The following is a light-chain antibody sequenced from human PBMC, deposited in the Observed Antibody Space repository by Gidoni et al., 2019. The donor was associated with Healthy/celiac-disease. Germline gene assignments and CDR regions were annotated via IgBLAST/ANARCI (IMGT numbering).Light chain of an antibody. CDR2: RNN. CDR1: SYNIGSNY. Sequence: QSVLTQPPSASGTPGQRVTISCSGSSYNIGSNYVYWYQQLPGTAPKLLIYRNNQRPSGVPDRFSGSKSGTSASLAISGLRSEDEADYYCAAWDDSLSGVVFGGGTKLTV. J-gene: IGLJ2*01. V-gene: IGLV1-47*01. CDR3: AAWDDSLSGVV.